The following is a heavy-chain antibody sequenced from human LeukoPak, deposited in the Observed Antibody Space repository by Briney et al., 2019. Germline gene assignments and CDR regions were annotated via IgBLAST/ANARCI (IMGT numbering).Heavy chain of an antibody. CDR1: GFTFSSYS. CDR3: ARDRHKYYYDGSGYPPY. D-gene: IGHD3-22*01. J-gene: IGHJ4*02. CDR2: ISSSSTTI. V-gene: IGHV3-48*01. Sequence: GGSLRLSCAASGFTFSSYSMIWVRQAPEKGLEWVSYISSSSTTIYYADSVKGRFTISRDNAKNSLYLQMNSLRAEDTAVYYCARDRHKYYYDGSGYPPYWGQGTLVTVSS.